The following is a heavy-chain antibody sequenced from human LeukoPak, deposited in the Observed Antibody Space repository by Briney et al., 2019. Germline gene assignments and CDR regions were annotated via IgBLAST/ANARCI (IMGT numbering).Heavy chain of an antibody. CDR2: IYHSGST. V-gene: IGHV4-38-2*02. Sequence: SETLSLTCTVSGYSISSGYYWGWIRQPPGKGLEWIGSIYHSGSTYYNPSLKSRVTIPVDTSKNQFSLKLSSVTAADTAVYYCARPRSGSYFNYYFDYWGQGTLVTVSS. D-gene: IGHD3-10*01. CDR1: GYSISSGYY. J-gene: IGHJ4*02. CDR3: ARPRSGSYFNYYFDY.